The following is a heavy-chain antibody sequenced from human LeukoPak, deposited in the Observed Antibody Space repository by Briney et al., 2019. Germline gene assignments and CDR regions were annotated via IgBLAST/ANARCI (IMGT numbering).Heavy chain of an antibody. V-gene: IGHV3-74*01. J-gene: IGHJ5*02. CDR3: ARDFYASGTYYNPNWFDP. Sequence: AGGSLRLSCAASGXTFTNYWMHWVRQAPGKGLVWVSRINSGGTVTNYADSVKGRFTISRDNANNTLYLQMNSLRAEDTAVYYCARDFYASGTYYNPNWFDPWGQGTLVTVSS. CDR2: INSGGTVT. CDR1: GXTFTNYW. D-gene: IGHD3-10*01.